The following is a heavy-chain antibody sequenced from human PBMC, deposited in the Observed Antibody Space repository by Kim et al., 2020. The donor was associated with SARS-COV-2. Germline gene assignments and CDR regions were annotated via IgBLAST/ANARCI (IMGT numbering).Heavy chain of an antibody. CDR2: IYYSGST. D-gene: IGHD4-4*01. CDR1: GGSISSSSYY. CDR3: ASQGDGLTTVTTFYFDY. J-gene: IGHJ4*02. V-gene: IGHV4-39*01. Sequence: SETLSLTCTVSGGSISSSSYYWGWIRQPPGKGLEWIGSIYYSGSTYYNPSLKSRVTISVDTSKNQFSLKLSSVTAADTAVYYCASQGDGLTTVTTFYFDYWGQGTLVTVSS.